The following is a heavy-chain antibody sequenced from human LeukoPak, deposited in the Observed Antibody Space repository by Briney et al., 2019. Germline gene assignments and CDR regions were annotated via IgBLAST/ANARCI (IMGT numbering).Heavy chain of an antibody. J-gene: IGHJ4*02. CDR3: ARQVGGYCSSTSCYSFDY. Sequence: ASVKVSCKASGYTFTSYDINWVGQATGQGQEWMGWMNPNSGNTGYAQKFQGRGTINRKTSKSKAYMELSSLRSEDTAVYYCARQVGGYCSSTSCYSFDYWGQGTLVTVSS. V-gene: IGHV1-8*03. CDR1: GYTFTSYD. CDR2: MNPNSGNT. D-gene: IGHD2-2*02.